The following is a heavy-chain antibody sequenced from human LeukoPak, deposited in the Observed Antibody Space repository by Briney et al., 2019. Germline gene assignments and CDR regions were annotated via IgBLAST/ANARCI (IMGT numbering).Heavy chain of an antibody. J-gene: IGHJ5*02. Sequence: SETLSLTCTVSGASVSSASYWTWIRQPPGKGVEWIAHIYNGVNTNYNPSLKSRVTISVDTSKNQFSLRLNSVSAADTAVYYCARSRAFNSGAFDPWGQGSLVTVSS. V-gene: IGHV4-61*01. CDR1: GASVSSASY. CDR2: IYNGVNT. CDR3: ARSRAFNSGAFDP. D-gene: IGHD1-26*01.